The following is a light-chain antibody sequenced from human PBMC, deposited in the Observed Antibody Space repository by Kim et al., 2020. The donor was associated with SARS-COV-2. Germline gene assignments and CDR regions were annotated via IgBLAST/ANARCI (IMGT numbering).Light chain of an antibody. J-gene: IGLJ3*02. CDR1: NIGTKS. CDR3: QLWDDDSDHWV. CDR2: YDS. Sequence: APGQKARLTCGGNNIGTKSVNWYQQKPGQAPVVVIFYDSDRPSGIPERISGSNSGDTATLTINRVEAGDEADYYCQLWDDDSDHWVFGGGTKVTVL. V-gene: IGLV3-21*04.